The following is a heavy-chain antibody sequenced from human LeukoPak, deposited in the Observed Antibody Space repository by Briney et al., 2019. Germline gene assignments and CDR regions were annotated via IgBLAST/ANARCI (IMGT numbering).Heavy chain of an antibody. CDR3: ARDRASYYYDSSGYCLDY. V-gene: IGHV3-30*04. Sequence: PGRSLRLSCAASGFTFSSYAMHWVRQAPGKGLEWVAVISYYGSNKYYADSVKGRFTISRDNSKNTLYLQMNSLRAEDTAVYYCARDRASYYYDSSGYCLDYWGQGTLVTVSS. CDR2: ISYYGSNK. J-gene: IGHJ4*02. CDR1: GFTFSSYA. D-gene: IGHD3-22*01.